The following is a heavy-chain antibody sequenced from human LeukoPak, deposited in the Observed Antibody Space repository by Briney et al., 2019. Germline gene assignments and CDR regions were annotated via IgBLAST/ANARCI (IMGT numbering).Heavy chain of an antibody. Sequence: GGSLRLSCAASGFTFSSYWMSWVRQAPGKGLEWVANIKQDGSEKYYVDSVKGRFTISRDNAKNSLYLQMNSLRAEDTAVYYCAKGGGYDSDGFDFWGPGTMVTVSS. J-gene: IGHJ3*01. CDR1: GFTFSSYW. D-gene: IGHD3-22*01. CDR3: AKGGGYDSDGFDF. V-gene: IGHV3-7*01. CDR2: IKQDGSEK.